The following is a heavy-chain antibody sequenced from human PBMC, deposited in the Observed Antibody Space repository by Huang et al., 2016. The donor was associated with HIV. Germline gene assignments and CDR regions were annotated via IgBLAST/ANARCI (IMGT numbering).Heavy chain of an antibody. CDR1: GGSFSGYY. V-gene: IGHV4-34*01. Sequence: QVQLQQWGAGLLKPSETLSLTCAVYGGSFSGYYLSWIRQSPGKGLEWIGEINHSGGNNSNPSLKSRLTRSVDTSKNQFSLKLSSVTAADTAVYYCARERMMSWLDDHDAFDIWGQGTMVTVSS. J-gene: IGHJ3*02. CDR2: INHSGGN. CDR3: ARERMMSWLDDHDAFDI. D-gene: IGHD1-1*01.